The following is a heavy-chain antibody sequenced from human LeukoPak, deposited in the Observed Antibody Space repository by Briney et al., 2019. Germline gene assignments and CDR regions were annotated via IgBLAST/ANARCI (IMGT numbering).Heavy chain of an antibody. CDR3: ANNPVPGASDGWLDP. D-gene: IGHD2-2*01. CDR1: GYTFTGYY. Sequence: ASVKVSCKASGYTFTGYYLHWVRQAPGEGLQWVGWINPSSGATNCTQKFQGRVTMTRDTSITTAYMELRSLRSDDTAVYYCANNPVPGASDGWLDPWGQGTLVTVSS. J-gene: IGHJ5*02. CDR2: INPSSGAT. V-gene: IGHV1-2*02.